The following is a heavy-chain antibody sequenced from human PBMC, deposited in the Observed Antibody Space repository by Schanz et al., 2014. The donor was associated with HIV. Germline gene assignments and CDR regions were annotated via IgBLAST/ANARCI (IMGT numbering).Heavy chain of an antibody. D-gene: IGHD4-17*01. CDR3: ARDLHDYGDARTDY. CDR1: GSTFSSYW. V-gene: IGHV3-74*01. Sequence: EVQLVESGGGLVQPGGSLRLSCAASGSTFSSYWMHWVRQAPGKGLVWVSRINSDGSSTNYADSVNGRFTISRDNAKNSLHLQMSRLGAEDTAVYYCARDLHDYGDARTDYWGQGILVTVSS. CDR2: INSDGSST. J-gene: IGHJ4*02.